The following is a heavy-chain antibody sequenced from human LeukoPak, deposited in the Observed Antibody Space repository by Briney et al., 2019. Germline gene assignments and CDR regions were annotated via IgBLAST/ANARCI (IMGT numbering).Heavy chain of an antibody. V-gene: IGHV4-39*01. CDR3: ARLSSSWYRTSSY. Sequence: SETLSLTCTVSRGSISSSSYYWGWIRQAPGRGLEWIGSIYYSGSTYYNPSLKSRVTISVDTSKNQFSLKLSSVTAADSAVYYCARLSSSWYRTSSYWGQGILVIVSS. CDR2: IYYSGST. CDR1: RGSISSSSYY. J-gene: IGHJ4*02. D-gene: IGHD6-13*01.